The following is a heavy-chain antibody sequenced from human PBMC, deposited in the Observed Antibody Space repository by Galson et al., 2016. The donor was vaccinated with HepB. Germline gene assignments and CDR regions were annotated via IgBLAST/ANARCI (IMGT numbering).Heavy chain of an antibody. CDR1: GASVSSTGYY. V-gene: IGHV4-61*08. CDR2: IFYFDNT. Sequence: SETLSLTCTVSGASVSSTGYYWSWIRQPPGKGLEWIGYIFYFDNTNYNPSLKSRVTISVDTSKNQFSLKLNSVTAADTAVYYCASDSTYGNFWGQGTLATVSS. CDR3: ASDSTYGNF. D-gene: IGHD3-10*01. J-gene: IGHJ4*02.